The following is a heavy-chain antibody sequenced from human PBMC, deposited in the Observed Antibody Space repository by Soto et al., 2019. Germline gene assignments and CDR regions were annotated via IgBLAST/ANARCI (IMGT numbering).Heavy chain of an antibody. CDR2: IHYSGST. Sequence: SETLSLTCTVSGGSISNYYWSWIRQPPGKGLEWIGPIHYSGSTNYNPSLKSRVTISVDTSKNQFSLKLSSVTAADTAVYYCARVLGNDAFDIWGQGTMVTVSS. CDR1: GGSISNYY. CDR3: ARVLGNDAFDI. J-gene: IGHJ3*02. V-gene: IGHV4-59*12. D-gene: IGHD3-3*02.